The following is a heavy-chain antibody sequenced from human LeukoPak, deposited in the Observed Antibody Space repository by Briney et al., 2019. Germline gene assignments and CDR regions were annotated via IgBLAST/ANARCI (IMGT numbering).Heavy chain of an antibody. CDR2: FYSGST. CDR3: ARGQRWLQYDLDY. J-gene: IGHJ4*02. CDR1: GGSISSHY. Sequence: PSETLSLTCTVSGGSISSHYWIWIRQPPGKGLETIGYFYSGSTNYNPSLNSRVTISADTPKNQFSLQLTSVTAADTAVYYCARGQRWLQYDLDYWGQGTLVTVSS. V-gene: IGHV4-59*11. D-gene: IGHD5-24*01.